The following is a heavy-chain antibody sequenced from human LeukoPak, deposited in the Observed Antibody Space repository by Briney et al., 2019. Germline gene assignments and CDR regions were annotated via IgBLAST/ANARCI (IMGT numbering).Heavy chain of an antibody. V-gene: IGHV4-31*03. J-gene: IGHJ4*02. CDR1: GDSIPSAGYF. CDR2: IYNSGST. Sequence: PSQPLSLTCTVSGDSIPSAGYFWNWIRQRPGQGLEWIGYIYNSGSTSFNPSLKSRVTLSIDTSKNQFSLRLSSVTAADTAVYYCARESNDGYGGYMDVWGQGTLVTVSS. CDR3: ARESNDGYGGYMDV. D-gene: IGHD5-24*01.